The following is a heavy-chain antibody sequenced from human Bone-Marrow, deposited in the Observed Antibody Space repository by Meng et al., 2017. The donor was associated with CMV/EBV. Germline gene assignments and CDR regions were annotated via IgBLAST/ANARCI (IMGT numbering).Heavy chain of an antibody. J-gene: IGHJ4*01. CDR1: GGTFSSYA. D-gene: IGHD2-2*01. CDR3: ARKYCSSTSCYLAD. V-gene: IGHV1-69*05. Sequence: SVKVSCKASGGTFSSYAISWVRQAPGQGLEWMGGIIPIFGTANYAQKFQGRVTITTDESTSTAYMELSSLRSEDTAVYYCARKYCSSTSCYLADWGHGNLVTFSS. CDR2: IIPIFGTA.